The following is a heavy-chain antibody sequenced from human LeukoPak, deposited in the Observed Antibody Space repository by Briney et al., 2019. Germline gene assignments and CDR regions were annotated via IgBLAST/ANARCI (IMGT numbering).Heavy chain of an antibody. CDR2: ISGSGGST. D-gene: IGHD1-26*01. J-gene: IGHJ4*02. Sequence: GGSLRLSCAASGFTFSSYVMNWVRQAPGRGLEWVSAISGSGGSTYYADSVKGRFTISRDNSKNTLYLQMNSLRAEDTAVYYCAKDLAGSGSYSFDYWGQGTLVTVSS. V-gene: IGHV3-23*01. CDR1: GFTFSSYV. CDR3: AKDLAGSGSYSFDY.